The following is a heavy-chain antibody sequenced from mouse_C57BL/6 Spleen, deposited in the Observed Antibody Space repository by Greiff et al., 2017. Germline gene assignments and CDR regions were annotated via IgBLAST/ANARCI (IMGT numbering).Heavy chain of an antibody. Sequence: VQLKESGGGLVKPGGSLKLSCAASGFTFSSYAMSWVRQTPEKRLEWVATISDGGSYTYYPDNVKGRFTISRDNAKNNLYLQMSHLKSEDTAMYYCARTLYEGNAMDYWGQGTSVTVSS. D-gene: IGHD2-3*01. CDR2: ISDGGSYT. CDR1: GFTFSSYA. J-gene: IGHJ4*01. CDR3: ARTLYEGNAMDY. V-gene: IGHV5-4*01.